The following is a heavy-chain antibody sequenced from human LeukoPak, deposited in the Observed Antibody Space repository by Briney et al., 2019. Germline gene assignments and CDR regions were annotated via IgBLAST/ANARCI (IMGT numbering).Heavy chain of an antibody. Sequence: GGSLRLSCAASGFTFSSYSMNWVRQAPGKGLERVANIKQDGSEKYYVDSVKGRFTISRDNAKNSLHLQMNSLRAEDTAVYYCARDLVSRQWLVYYFDYWGQGTLVTVSS. CDR1: GFTFSSYS. CDR3: ARDLVSRQWLVYYFDY. V-gene: IGHV3-7*01. J-gene: IGHJ4*02. CDR2: IKQDGSEK. D-gene: IGHD6-19*01.